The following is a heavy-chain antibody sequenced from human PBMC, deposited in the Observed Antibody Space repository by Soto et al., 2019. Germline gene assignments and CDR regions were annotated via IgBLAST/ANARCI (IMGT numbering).Heavy chain of an antibody. CDR2: IYYTGST. J-gene: IGHJ6*04. CDR1: GGPISSGGFY. Sequence: SETLSLTCTVSGGPISSGGFYWSWIRQHPGKGLEWIAYIYYTGSTYYNPSLKSRVTMSVDTANNQFSLKLNFVTAADTAVYYCARIITISGVVRYSLDVWGKGNKVMVSS. CDR3: ARIITISGVVRYSLDV. D-gene: IGHD3-3*01. V-gene: IGHV4-31*03.